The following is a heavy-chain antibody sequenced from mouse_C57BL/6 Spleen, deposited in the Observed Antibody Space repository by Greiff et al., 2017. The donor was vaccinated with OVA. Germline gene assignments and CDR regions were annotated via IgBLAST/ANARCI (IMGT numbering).Heavy chain of an antibody. J-gene: IGHJ1*03. D-gene: IGHD4-1*01. CDR1: GFTFSDYY. CDR2: INYDGSST. CDR3: ARGWDVRYFDV. V-gene: IGHV5-16*01. Sequence: EVKLMESEGGLVQPGSSMKLSCTASGFTFSDYYMAWVRQVPEKGLEWVANINYDGSSTYYLDSLKSRFIISRDNAKNILYLQMSSLKSEDTATYYCARGWDVRYFDVWGTGTTVTVSS.